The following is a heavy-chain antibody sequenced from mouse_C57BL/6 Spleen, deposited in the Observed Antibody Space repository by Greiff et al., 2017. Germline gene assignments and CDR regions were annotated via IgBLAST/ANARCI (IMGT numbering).Heavy chain of an antibody. Sequence: VHVKQSGAELVKPGASVTLSCTASGFNIKDYYMHWLKQRTEQGLEWIGRFDPEDGETKYAPKFQGKATITADTSTNSAYLMLSSLTAEDTAVYYCAKSHTTVDLDYWGQGTTLTVSS. CDR3: AKSHTTVDLDY. D-gene: IGHD1-1*01. CDR2: FDPEDGET. CDR1: GFNIKDYY. V-gene: IGHV14-2*01. J-gene: IGHJ2*01.